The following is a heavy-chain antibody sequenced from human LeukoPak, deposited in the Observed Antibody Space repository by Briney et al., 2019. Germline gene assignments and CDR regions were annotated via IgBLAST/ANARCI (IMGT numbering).Heavy chain of an antibody. V-gene: IGHV1-2*06. CDR1: GYTFTGYY. Sequence: ASVKVSCMASGYTFTGYYMHWVPQAPGQGLEWMGRINPNSGGTNYAQKFQGRVTMTRDTSISTAYMELSRLRSDDTAVYYCARRSMAAAGTNWFDPWGQGTLVTVSS. CDR3: ARRSMAAAGTNWFDP. D-gene: IGHD6-13*01. J-gene: IGHJ5*02. CDR2: INPNSGGT.